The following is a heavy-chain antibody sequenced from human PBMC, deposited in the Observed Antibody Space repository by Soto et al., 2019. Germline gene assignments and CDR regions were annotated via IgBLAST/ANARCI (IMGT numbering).Heavy chain of an antibody. J-gene: IGHJ4*02. V-gene: IGHV2-5*02. CDR2: IYGDDDQ. Sequence: QITLKESGPRLVKPTQTLTLTCTFSRFSLTTSAVGVGWIRQPPGKALEWLTVIYGDDDQRSSPSLRSRLTISKDTSKNQVVLRMTNMDPVDTATYYCAHTHRASAGLFDLWGQGTLVTVSS. CDR1: RFSLTTSAVG. CDR3: AHTHRASAGLFDL.